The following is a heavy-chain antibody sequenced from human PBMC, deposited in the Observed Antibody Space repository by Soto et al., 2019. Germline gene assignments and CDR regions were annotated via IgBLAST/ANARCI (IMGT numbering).Heavy chain of an antibody. Sequence: PSETLSLTCAVSGASVNSGSNYWSWIRQPPGKGLEWIGYIYYSGSVSYNPSLRSRVTISRDTSKNQFSLKLSSVTAADTAVYYCARDYASRIAGSWHPLDSWGQGTLVTLSS. CDR1: GASVNSGSNY. D-gene: IGHD6-13*01. V-gene: IGHV4-61*01. J-gene: IGHJ4*02. CDR3: ARDYASRIAGSWHPLDS. CDR2: IYYSGSV.